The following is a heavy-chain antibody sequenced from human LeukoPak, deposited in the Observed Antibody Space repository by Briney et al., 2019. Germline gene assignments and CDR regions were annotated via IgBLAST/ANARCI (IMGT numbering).Heavy chain of an antibody. CDR1: GFTFSTYG. Sequence: PGGSLRLSCAASGFTFSTYGTNWVRQAPGKGLEWVSSISSSSGYIYYADSVKGRFTISRDNAKNSLYLQMNSLRAEDTAVYYCATVGPSCSGGSCYDYWGQGTLVTVSS. D-gene: IGHD2-15*01. CDR2: ISSSSGYI. V-gene: IGHV3-21*01. CDR3: ATVGPSCSGGSCYDY. J-gene: IGHJ4*02.